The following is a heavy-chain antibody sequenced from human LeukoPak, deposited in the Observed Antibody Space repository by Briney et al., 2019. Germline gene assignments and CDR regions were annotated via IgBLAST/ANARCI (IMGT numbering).Heavy chain of an antibody. CDR1: GFIFSDFG. CDR3: ARDRGYTYGWYFDY. D-gene: IGHD5-18*01. V-gene: IGHV3-30*02. CDR2: LRYDESNK. J-gene: IGHJ4*02. Sequence: GGSLRLSCSASGFIFSDFGMHWVRQAPGKGLEWVAFLRYDESNKYYADSVKGRFTISRDNSKSTLYLQMNSLRTDDTAVYYCARDRGYTYGWYFDYWGQGTLVTVSS.